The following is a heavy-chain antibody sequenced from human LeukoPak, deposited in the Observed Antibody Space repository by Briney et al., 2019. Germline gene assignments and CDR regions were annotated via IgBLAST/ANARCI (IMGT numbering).Heavy chain of an antibody. CDR3: ARDLGYSYGHDS. V-gene: IGHV3-66*02. Sequence: GGSLRLSCAASGFTFSSYAMSWVRQAPGKGLEWVSLIYSGGSTYYADSVKGRFTISRDNSKNTLYLQMNSLRAEDTAVYYCARDLGYSYGHDSWGPGTLVTVSS. J-gene: IGHJ4*02. D-gene: IGHD5-18*01. CDR1: GFTFSSYA. CDR2: IYSGGST.